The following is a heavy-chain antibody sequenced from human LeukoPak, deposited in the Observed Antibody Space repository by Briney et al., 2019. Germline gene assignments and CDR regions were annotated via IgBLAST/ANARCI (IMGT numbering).Heavy chain of an antibody. J-gene: IGHJ4*02. CDR2: IYYSGSA. Sequence: PSETLSLTCTVSGGSITSSNYYWGCVRQPPGKGLEWIGNIYYSGSAYYNPSLKSRVTISVDTSKNQFSLKLSSVTAADTAIYYCASELATRTYFDYWGQGTLVTVSS. D-gene: IGHD6-6*01. V-gene: IGHV4-39*01. CDR1: GGSITSSNYY. CDR3: ASELATRTYFDY.